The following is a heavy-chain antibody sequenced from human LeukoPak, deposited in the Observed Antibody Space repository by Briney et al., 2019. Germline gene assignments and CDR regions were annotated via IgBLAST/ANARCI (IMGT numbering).Heavy chain of an antibody. CDR2: IYVTGTT. Sequence: SETLSLTCTVSGGSISTNYWNWIRQPAGKGLEWIGRIYVTGTTYYNPSLKSRLTMSVDASRNQFFLNLSSVTAADTAVYYCARGGPDLAREYFQYCGQGTLVTVS. CDR3: ARGGPDLAREYFQY. CDR1: GGSISTNY. J-gene: IGHJ1*01. V-gene: IGHV4-4*07. D-gene: IGHD5-12*01.